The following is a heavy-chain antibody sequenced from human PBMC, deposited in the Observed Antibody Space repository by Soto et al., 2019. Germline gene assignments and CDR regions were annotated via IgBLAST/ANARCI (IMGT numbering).Heavy chain of an antibody. J-gene: IGHJ6*02. D-gene: IGHD3-10*01. CDR3: ARMVRSYYYYGMDV. V-gene: IGHV4-4*02. CDR1: GGSISSSNW. CDR2: IYHSGST. Sequence: SETLSLTCAVSGGSISSSNWWSWVRQPPGKGLEWIGEIYHSGSTNYNPSLKSRVTISVDKSKNQFSLKLSSVTAADTAVYYCARMVRSYYYYGMDVWGQGTTVTVSS.